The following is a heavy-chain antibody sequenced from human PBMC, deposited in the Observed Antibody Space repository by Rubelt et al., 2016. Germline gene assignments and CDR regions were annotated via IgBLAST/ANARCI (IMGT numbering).Heavy chain of an antibody. CDR1: GFTLSDYG. Sequence: GGGVVQPGRSLRLSCAASGFTLSDYGMHWVRQAPGKGLEWMAIIWNDGRSKYRADSVKGRFTVSRDNSKSTLYLQLNNLRVEDTAVYYCARDYNPHGDYTNWLDPWGQGTLVTVSS. V-gene: IGHV3-33*01. J-gene: IGHJ5*02. CDR3: ARDYNPHGDYTNWLDP. CDR2: IWNDGRSK. D-gene: IGHD4-17*01.